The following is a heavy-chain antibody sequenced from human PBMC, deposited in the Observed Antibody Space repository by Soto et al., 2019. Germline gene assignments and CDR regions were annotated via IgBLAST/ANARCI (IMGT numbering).Heavy chain of an antibody. Sequence: QILLLESGGGVVQPGRSLRLSCSASGFSFRTYGMHWVRQAPGKGLEWVAFISFDGGDESYADAVKGRFSISRDNSNDTLQLQMDSLRADDTAFSCCVRGGWASTPADYWGQGARVTVSS. D-gene: IGHD1-26*01. CDR2: ISFDGGDE. CDR1: GFSFRTYG. CDR3: VRGGWASTPADY. V-gene: IGHV3-33*08. J-gene: IGHJ4*02.